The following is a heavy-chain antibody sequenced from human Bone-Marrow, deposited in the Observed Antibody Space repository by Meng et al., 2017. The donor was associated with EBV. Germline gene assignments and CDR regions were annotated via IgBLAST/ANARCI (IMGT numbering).Heavy chain of an antibody. J-gene: IGHJ4*02. V-gene: IGHV4-4*02. CDR2: IYHSGST. CDR1: GGSISSNHW. CDR3: ARDRWELQKAFEY. D-gene: IGHD1-26*01. Sequence: QVQLKESGPGLVKPSGPLSLTCAVSGGSISSNHWWSWVRQPPGKGLEWIGEIYHSGSTNFNPSLKSRVTLSLDNSKNQFSLKLSSVTAADTAVYYCARDRWELQKAFEYWGQGTLVTVSS.